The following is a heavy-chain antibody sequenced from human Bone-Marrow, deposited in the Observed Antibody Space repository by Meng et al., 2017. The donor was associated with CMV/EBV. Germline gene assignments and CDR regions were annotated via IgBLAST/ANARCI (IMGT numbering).Heavy chain of an antibody. Sequence: SETLSLTCTVSGGSISSYYWSWIRQPPGKGLEWIGEINHSGSTNYNPSLKSRVTISVDTSKNQFSLKLSSVTAANTAVYYCARAAEAAAATLWVNWFDPWGQGILVTVSS. V-gene: IGHV4-34*01. CDR1: GGSISSYY. CDR3: ARAAEAAAATLWVNWFDP. CDR2: INHSGST. J-gene: IGHJ5*02. D-gene: IGHD6-13*01.